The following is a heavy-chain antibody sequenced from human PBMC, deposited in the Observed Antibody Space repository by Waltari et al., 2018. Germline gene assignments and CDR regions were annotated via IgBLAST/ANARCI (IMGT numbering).Heavy chain of an antibody. CDR3: ARRGSSGWWPIDD. Sequence: QVQLQESGPGLVKPSETLSLTCAVSGYSISSGYYWGWIRQPPGKGLEWIGSIYHSGTTYYNPSLKRRVTISVDTSKNQFYLKLSSVTAADTAVYYCARRGSSGWWPIDDWGQGTLVTVSS. J-gene: IGHJ4*02. CDR1: GYSISSGYY. V-gene: IGHV4-38-2*01. CDR2: IYHSGTT. D-gene: IGHD6-19*01.